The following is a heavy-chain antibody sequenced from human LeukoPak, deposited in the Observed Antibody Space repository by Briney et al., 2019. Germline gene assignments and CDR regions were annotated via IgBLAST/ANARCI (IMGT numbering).Heavy chain of an antibody. CDR1: GFTFDDYA. J-gene: IGHJ3*02. V-gene: IGHV3-9*01. Sequence: GGSLRLSCVASGFTFDDYAMHWVRQAPGKGLEWVSGISWNSGSIDYADSVKGRFTVSRDNAKNSLYLQMNSLRAEDTAVYYCAREAMVRGVPDAFDIWGQGTVVTVSS. CDR3: AREAMVRGVPDAFDI. CDR2: ISWNSGSI. D-gene: IGHD3-10*01.